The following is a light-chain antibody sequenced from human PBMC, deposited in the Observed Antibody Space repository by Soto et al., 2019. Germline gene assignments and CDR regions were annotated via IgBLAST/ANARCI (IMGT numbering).Light chain of an antibody. CDR3: QQYSNWPPIT. CDR1: QSVGSN. Sequence: EIVMTQSPATLSVSPGERATLSCRASQSVGSNLVWYQQKPGQAPRLLIYAASTRATGIPARFSGDGSGTEFTLTISSLQSEDFAVYYCQQYSNWPPITFGQGTRLEI. CDR2: AAS. V-gene: IGKV3-15*01. J-gene: IGKJ5*01.